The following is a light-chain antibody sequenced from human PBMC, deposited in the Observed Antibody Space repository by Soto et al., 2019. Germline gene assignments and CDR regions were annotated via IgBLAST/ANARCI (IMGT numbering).Light chain of an antibody. Sequence: IVLTQSPATLSLSPGERATLSCRASQSVKSHVAWYQLKPGQSPRLLIFDTTNRATGTPTRFSGSGSGTDFTLTISILEPEDFAVYYCQQRGNWPVTFGGGTKVEI. CDR1: QSVKSH. CDR2: DTT. CDR3: QQRGNWPVT. J-gene: IGKJ4*01. V-gene: IGKV3-11*01.